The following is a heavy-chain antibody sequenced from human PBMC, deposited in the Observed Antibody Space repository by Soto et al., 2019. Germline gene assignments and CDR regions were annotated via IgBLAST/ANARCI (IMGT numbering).Heavy chain of an antibody. Sequence: ASVKVSCKSSGYTFIYYYLHWVRQAPGQGLEWMGWINPHSGDTYYAEKFQGRVTMTTDASTSTAYMELRSLRSDDTAVYYCARDPHEYWTSYWFDPWGQGTLVTVSS. CDR2: INPHSGDT. V-gene: IGHV1-2*02. J-gene: IGHJ5*02. CDR1: GYTFIYYY. CDR3: ARDPHEYWTSYWFDP. D-gene: IGHD3-3*01.